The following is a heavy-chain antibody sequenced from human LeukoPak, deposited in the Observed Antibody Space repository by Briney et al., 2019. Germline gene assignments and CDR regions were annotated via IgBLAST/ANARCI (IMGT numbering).Heavy chain of an antibody. D-gene: IGHD4-17*01. J-gene: IGHJ4*02. CDR3: AKDLTSWSTVTPYYFDY. CDR2: IRYDGSNK. Sequence: GGSLRLSCAASGFTFSSYGMHWVRQAPGKGLEWVAFIRYDGSNKYYADSVKGRFTISRDNSKNTLYLQMNSLRAEDTAVYYCAKDLTSWSTVTPYYFDYWGQGTLVTVSS. CDR1: GFTFSSYG. V-gene: IGHV3-30*02.